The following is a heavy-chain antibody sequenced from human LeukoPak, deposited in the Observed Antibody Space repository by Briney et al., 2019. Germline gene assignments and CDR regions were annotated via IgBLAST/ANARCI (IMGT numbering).Heavy chain of an antibody. CDR2: ISTSSSYI. J-gene: IGHJ5*02. Sequence: GGSLRLSCAGSGFTFSSHSMNWVRQAPGKGLEWVSSISTSSSYIDYADSVKGRFTISRDNAKNSLYLQMNSLRADDTAVYYCARGSSNIAGRDNWFDPWGQGALVTVSS. V-gene: IGHV3-21*06. CDR3: ARGSSNIAGRDNWFDP. D-gene: IGHD6-6*01. CDR1: GFTFSSHS.